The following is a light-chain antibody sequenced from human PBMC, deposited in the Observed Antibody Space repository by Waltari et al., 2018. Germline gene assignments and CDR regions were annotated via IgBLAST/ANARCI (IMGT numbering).Light chain of an antibody. J-gene: IGLJ3*02. CDR2: DVS. CDR3: SSYTTTSSWV. Sequence: QSALTQPASVSGSPGRSITISCTGSRGDIGSYNFVSWYQQEPGRAPKLIVYDVSQRPSGVSNRFSGSKSGNTASLTISGLQAEDEADYYCSSYTTTSSWVFGGGTKLTVL. CDR1: RGDIGSYNF. V-gene: IGLV2-14*01.